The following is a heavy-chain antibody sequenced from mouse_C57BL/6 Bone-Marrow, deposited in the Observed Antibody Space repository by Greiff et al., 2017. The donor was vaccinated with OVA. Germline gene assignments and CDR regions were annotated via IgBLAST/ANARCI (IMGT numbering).Heavy chain of an antibody. V-gene: IGHV5-6*01. CDR3: ARHNFAY. CDR1: GFTFSSYG. Sequence: EVKLQESGGDLVKPGGSLKLSCAASGFTFSSYGMSWVRQTPDKRLEWVATISSGGSYTYYPDSVKGRFTISRDNAKNTLYLQMSSLKSEDTAMYYCARHNFAYWGQGTLVTVSA. CDR2: ISSGGSYT. J-gene: IGHJ3*01.